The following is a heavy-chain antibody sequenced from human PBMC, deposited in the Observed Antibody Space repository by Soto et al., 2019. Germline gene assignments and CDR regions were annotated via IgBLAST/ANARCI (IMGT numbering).Heavy chain of an antibody. D-gene: IGHD3-10*01. V-gene: IGHV4-59*01. CDR3: ARDYYGSGRILMGNYYYYGMDV. Sequence: SETLSLTCTVSGGSISSYYWSWIRQPPGKGLEWIGYIYYSGSTNYNPSLKSRVTISADTSKNQFSLKLSSVTAADTAVYYCARDYYGSGRILMGNYYYYGMDVWGQGTTVTVSS. J-gene: IGHJ6*02. CDR2: IYYSGST. CDR1: GGSISSYY.